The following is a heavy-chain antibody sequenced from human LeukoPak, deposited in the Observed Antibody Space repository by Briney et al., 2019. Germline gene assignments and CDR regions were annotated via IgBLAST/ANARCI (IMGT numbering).Heavy chain of an antibody. CDR1: GFTFSSHW. J-gene: IGHJ4*02. Sequence: PGGSLRLSCAASGFTFSSHWMNWVRQAPGKGLEWVANIKQGGSEIYYVDSVKGRFTISRDDAKNSLYLQMNSLRDEDTAVYYCAKGIVVPAAIVDYWGQGTLVTVSS. D-gene: IGHD2-2*02. V-gene: IGHV3-7*01. CDR2: IKQGGSEI. CDR3: AKGIVVPAAIVDY.